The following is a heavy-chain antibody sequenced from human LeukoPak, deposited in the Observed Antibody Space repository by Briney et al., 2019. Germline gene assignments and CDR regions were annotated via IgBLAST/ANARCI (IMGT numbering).Heavy chain of an antibody. CDR2: IRSKVNSYAT. D-gene: IGHD1-26*01. CDR1: GFTFSGSA. V-gene: IGHV3-73*01. CDR3: AREFPHSGSGKGLNFDY. J-gene: IGHJ4*02. Sequence: GGSLRLSCAASGFTFSGSAMHWVRQASGKGLEWVGRIRSKVNSYATAYAASVKGRFTISRDDSKDSLHLQMNSLKTDDTAVYYCAREFPHSGSGKGLNFDYWGQGTLVTVSS.